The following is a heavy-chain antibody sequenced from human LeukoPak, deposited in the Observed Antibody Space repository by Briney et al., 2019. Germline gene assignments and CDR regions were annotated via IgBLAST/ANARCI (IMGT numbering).Heavy chain of an antibody. V-gene: IGHV3-49*04. Sequence: GGPLRLSCTGSGLTFGDHAMSWVRQAPGKGLEWVGFIRSKAYRGTTEYAASVKGRFTISRDDSASIAYLQMNSLRTEDTAVYYCARGPIQLWIHNAMDVWGQGTTVTVSS. CDR1: GLTFGDHA. J-gene: IGHJ6*02. D-gene: IGHD5-18*01. CDR2: IRSKAYRGTT. CDR3: ARGPIQLWIHNAMDV.